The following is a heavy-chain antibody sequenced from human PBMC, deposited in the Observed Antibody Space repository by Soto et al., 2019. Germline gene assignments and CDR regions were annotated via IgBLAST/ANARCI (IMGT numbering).Heavy chain of an antibody. Sequence: QVQLQESGPGLVKPSGTLSLTCAVSSGSITSSNWWSWVRQPPGKGLEWIGEIYHSGSTNYNPSLTRRFTISVDKPKNVFSLKLSSVTAADTAMYYCAGGAVAGTSPAYWGQGTLVTVSS. CDR2: IYHSGST. J-gene: IGHJ4*02. CDR3: AGGAVAGTSPAY. V-gene: IGHV4-4*02. CDR1: SGSITSSNW. D-gene: IGHD6-19*01.